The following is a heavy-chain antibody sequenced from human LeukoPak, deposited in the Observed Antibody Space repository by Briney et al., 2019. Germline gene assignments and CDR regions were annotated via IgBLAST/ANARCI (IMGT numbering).Heavy chain of an antibody. D-gene: IGHD5-12*01. V-gene: IGHV4-39*01. CDR2: VYYSGST. J-gene: IGHJ4*02. Sequence: SETLSLTCTVSGGSISSSSYYWGWIRQPPGKGLEWIGSVYYSGSTYYNPSLKGRVTISVDTSKNQFSLKLTSVTAADTAVYYCARRSGYDIVDYWGQGTLVTVSS. CDR3: ARRSGYDIVDY. CDR1: GGSISSSSYY.